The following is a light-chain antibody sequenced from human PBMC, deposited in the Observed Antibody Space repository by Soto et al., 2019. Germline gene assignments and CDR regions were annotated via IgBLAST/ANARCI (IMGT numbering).Light chain of an antibody. CDR1: QSVSSSY. CDR3: QQYGSSPSALYT. CDR2: GAS. Sequence: EIVLTQSPGTLSLSPGERATLSCRASQSVSSSYFAWYQKQPGPAPRLLIYGASSRATGIPDRFSGSGSGTDFTLTISRLEPEDFAVYYCQQYGSSPSALYTFGQGTKLEIK. V-gene: IGKV3-20*01. J-gene: IGKJ2*01.